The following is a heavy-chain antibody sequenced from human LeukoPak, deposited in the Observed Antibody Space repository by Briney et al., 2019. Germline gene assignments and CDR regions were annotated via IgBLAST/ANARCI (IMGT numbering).Heavy chain of an antibody. CDR3: ARGERNYNWNFVGT. CDR1: GGSISPYY. J-gene: IGHJ5*02. CDR2: IYYSGST. D-gene: IGHD1-7*01. Sequence: SETLSLTRTVSGGSISPYYWTWIRQPPGKGLEWIGYIYYSGSTHYNPSLKSRVTISVDTSKNQFSLRLSSVTPADTAVYYCARGERNYNWNFVGTWGRGTLVTVSS. V-gene: IGHV4-59*01.